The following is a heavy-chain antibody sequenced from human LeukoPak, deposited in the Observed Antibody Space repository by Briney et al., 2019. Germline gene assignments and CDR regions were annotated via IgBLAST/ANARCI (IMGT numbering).Heavy chain of an antibody. CDR3: ARENTAVPGGDC. D-gene: IGHD5-18*01. Sequence: PGGSLRLSCAASGSTISPYWMSWVRQAPGKGLEWVANIKQDGGEKYYVDSVKGRFAISRDNAKNSVYLQMNGLRAEDTAVYYCARENTAVPGGDCWGQGTLVTVSS. V-gene: IGHV3-7*01. J-gene: IGHJ4*02. CDR2: IKQDGGEK. CDR1: GSTISPYW.